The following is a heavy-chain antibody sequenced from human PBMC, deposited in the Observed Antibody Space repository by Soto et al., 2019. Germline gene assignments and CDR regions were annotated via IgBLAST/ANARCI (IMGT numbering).Heavy chain of an antibody. V-gene: IGHV4-30-4*01. CDR1: GGSISSGDYY. CDR2: IYYSGST. J-gene: IGHJ4*02. Sequence: QVQLQESGPGLVKPSQTLSLTCTVSGGSISSGDYYWSWIRQPPGKGLEWIGYIYYSGSTYYNPXLTSRVTISVDTSKNQFSLKLSSVTAADTAVYYCARARYESGYCFDYWGQGTLVTXSS. CDR3: ARARYESGYCFDY. D-gene: IGHD3-22*01.